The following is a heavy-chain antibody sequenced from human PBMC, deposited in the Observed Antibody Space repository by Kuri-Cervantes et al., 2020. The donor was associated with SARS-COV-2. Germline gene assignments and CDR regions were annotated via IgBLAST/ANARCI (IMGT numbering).Heavy chain of an antibody. CDR3: ARDLQRGTFDI. V-gene: IGHV1-69*06. Sequence: SVKVSCKASGGTFSSYAISWVRQAPGQGLEWMGGIIPIFGTANYAQKFQGRVTITAYKSTSTAYMELSSLRSEDTAVYYCARDLQRGTFDIWGQGTMVTVSS. CDR2: IIPIFGTA. CDR1: GGTFSSYA. D-gene: IGHD1-14*01. J-gene: IGHJ3*02.